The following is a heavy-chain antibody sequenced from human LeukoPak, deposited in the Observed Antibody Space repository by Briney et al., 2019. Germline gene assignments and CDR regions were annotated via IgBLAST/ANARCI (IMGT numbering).Heavy chain of an antibody. Sequence: GGSLRLSCAASGFTFSSYAMSWVRQAPGKGLEWVSAISGSGGSTYYADSVKGRFTISRDNSKNTLYLQMNSLRAEDTAVYYCAKDFPDIVVVPAAPGAFDIWGQGTMVTVSS. D-gene: IGHD2-2*01. J-gene: IGHJ3*02. CDR2: ISGSGGST. V-gene: IGHV3-23*01. CDR3: AKDFPDIVVVPAAPGAFDI. CDR1: GFTFSSYA.